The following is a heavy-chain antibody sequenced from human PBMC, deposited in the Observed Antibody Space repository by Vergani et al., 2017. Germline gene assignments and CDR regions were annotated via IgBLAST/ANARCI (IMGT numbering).Heavy chain of an antibody. CDR3: ARLVTYLQGGYFDL. V-gene: IGHV1-69*02. CDR1: GGTFSSYT. Sequence: QVQLVQSGAEVKKPGSSVKVSCKASGGTFSSYTISWVRQAPGQGLEWMGRIIPILGIANYAQKFQGRVTITADQSTSTAYMELSSLRSEDTAVYYCARLVTYLQGGYFDLWGRGTLVTVSS. CDR2: IIPILGIA. J-gene: IGHJ2*01. D-gene: IGHD2-21*02.